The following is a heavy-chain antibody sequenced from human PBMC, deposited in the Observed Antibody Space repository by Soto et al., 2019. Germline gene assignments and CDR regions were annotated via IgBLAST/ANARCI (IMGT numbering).Heavy chain of an antibody. V-gene: IGHV1-8*01. CDR3: ARGLSGDWLFLDAFDI. J-gene: IGHJ3*02. CDR1: GYTFTSYD. D-gene: IGHD3-9*01. Sequence: QVQLVQSGAEVKKPGASVKVSCKASGYTFTSYDINWVRQATGQGLEWMGWMNPNSGNTGYAQKFQGRVTMTRNTSISTAYMELSSLRSEDTAVYYCARGLSGDWLFLDAFDIWGQGTMVTVSS. CDR2: MNPNSGNT.